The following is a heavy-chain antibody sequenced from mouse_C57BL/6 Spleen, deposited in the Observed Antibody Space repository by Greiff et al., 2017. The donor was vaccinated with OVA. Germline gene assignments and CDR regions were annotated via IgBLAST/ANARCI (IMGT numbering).Heavy chain of an antibody. V-gene: IGHV1-50*01. Sequence: QVQLHQPGAELVKPGASVKLSCKASGYTFTSYWMQWVKQRPGQGLEWIGEIDPSDSYTNYNQKFKGKATLTVDTSSSTAYMQLSSLTSEDSAVYYCARSIGPTEYFDVWGTGTTVTVSS. CDR2: IDPSDSYT. CDR3: ARSIGPTEYFDV. CDR1: GYTFTSYW. D-gene: IGHD2-10*01. J-gene: IGHJ1*03.